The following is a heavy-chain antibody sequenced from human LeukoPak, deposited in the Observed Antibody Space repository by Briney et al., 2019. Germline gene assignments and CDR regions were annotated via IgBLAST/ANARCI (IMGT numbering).Heavy chain of an antibody. CDR1: GFSFRYYG. J-gene: IGHJ6*03. CDR3: AKCGIHYGIYYYYMDV. Sequence: GGSLRLSCAASGFSFRYYGVHWVRQAPGKGLEWVAFIRYDGSNKYYADSVQGRFTISRDNSKNTLYLQMNTLRAEDTAVYYCAKCGIHYGIYYYYMDVWGKGTTVTVSS. CDR2: IRYDGSNK. D-gene: IGHD3-10*01. V-gene: IGHV3-30*02.